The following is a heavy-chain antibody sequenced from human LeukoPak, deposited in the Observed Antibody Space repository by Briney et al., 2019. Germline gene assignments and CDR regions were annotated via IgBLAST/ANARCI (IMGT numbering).Heavy chain of an antibody. CDR1: GGSISSYY. J-gene: IGHJ5*02. D-gene: IGHD3-3*01. CDR3: ARGGVAYYDFWSGTTPNWFDP. CDR2: IYYSGST. V-gene: IGHV4-59*01. Sequence: SETLSLTCTVSGGSISSYYWSWIRQPPGKGLEWIGYIYYSGSTNYNPSLKGRVTISVDTSKNQFSLKLSSVTAADTAVYYCARGGVAYYDFWSGTTPNWFDPWGQGTLVTVSS.